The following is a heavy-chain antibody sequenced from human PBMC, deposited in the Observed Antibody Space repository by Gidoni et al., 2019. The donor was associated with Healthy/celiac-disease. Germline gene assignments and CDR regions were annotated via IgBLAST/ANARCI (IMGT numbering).Heavy chain of an antibody. J-gene: IGHJ4*02. D-gene: IGHD5-12*01. Sequence: QVQLVQSGAEVMKPGFSVKVSCKAPVGTFSSYTISWVRQAPGQGLEWMGMIIPILGIANYAQKFQGRVTITADKSTSTAYMELSSLRSEDTAVYYCAREGDGYNYYFDYWGQGTLVTVSS. V-gene: IGHV1-69*08. CDR3: AREGDGYNYYFDY. CDR1: VGTFSSYT. CDR2: IIPILGIA.